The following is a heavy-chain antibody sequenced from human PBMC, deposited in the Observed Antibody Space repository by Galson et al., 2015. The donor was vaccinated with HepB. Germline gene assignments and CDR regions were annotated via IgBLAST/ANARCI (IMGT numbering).Heavy chain of an antibody. CDR3: AKDPYLYSALAGTMAGFDY. Sequence: SLRLSCAASGFSLTNYEMNWVRQAPGTGLEWLSYISSGGNTIYYADSVKGRFTISRDNSKNTLYLQMNSLRAEDTALYYCAKDPYLYSALAGTMAGFDYWGQGTLVTVSS. V-gene: IGHV3-48*03. CDR1: GFSLTNYE. D-gene: IGHD6-19*01. CDR2: ISSGGNTI. J-gene: IGHJ4*02.